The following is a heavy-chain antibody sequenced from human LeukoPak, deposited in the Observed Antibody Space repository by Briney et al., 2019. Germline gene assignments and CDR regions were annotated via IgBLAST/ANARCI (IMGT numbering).Heavy chain of an antibody. V-gene: IGHV1-18*01. D-gene: IGHD2-2*01. CDR1: GYTFPSYG. J-gene: IGHJ4*02. CDR2: ISAYNGNT. Sequence: ASVKVSCKASGYTFPSYGISWVRQAAGQGLEWMGWISAYNGNTNYAQKLQGRVTMTTDTSTSTAYMELRSLRSDDTAVYYCARGYCSSTSCQFDYWGQGTLVTLSS. CDR3: ARGYCSSTSCQFDY.